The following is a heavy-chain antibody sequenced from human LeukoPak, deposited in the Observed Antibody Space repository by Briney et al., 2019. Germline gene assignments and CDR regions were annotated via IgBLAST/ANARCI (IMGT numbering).Heavy chain of an antibody. V-gene: IGHV3-7*03. D-gene: IGHD3-9*01. J-gene: IGHJ6*03. Sequence: GGSLRLSCAASGFTFSTYWMSWVRQAPGKGLEWVANIKQDGSEKYYVDSVKGRFSISRDNAKNSLYLQMNSLRAEDTAVYYCAKDEPEDYDILTGYYNGYYYYYMDVWGKGTTVTVSS. CDR2: IKQDGSEK. CDR1: GFTFSTYW. CDR3: AKDEPEDYDILTGYYNGYYYYYMDV.